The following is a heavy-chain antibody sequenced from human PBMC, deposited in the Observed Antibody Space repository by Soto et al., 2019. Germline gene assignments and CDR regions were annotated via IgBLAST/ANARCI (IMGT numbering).Heavy chain of an antibody. V-gene: IGHV3-21*02. CDR1: GFALTTYT. CDR3: VREDGVVGASSAFYS. CDR2: INGRINYK. J-gene: IGHJ4*02. D-gene: IGHD1-26*01. Sequence: EVQLVESGGGLVAPGGSLRLSCVASGFALTTYTMNWVCQGPGTGLEWVSSINGRINYKYYSDSVKGRLTVSRDNAQNSRFLQMSRLGPEDTAVYFCVREDGVVGASSAFYSWGQRSLVTVSS.